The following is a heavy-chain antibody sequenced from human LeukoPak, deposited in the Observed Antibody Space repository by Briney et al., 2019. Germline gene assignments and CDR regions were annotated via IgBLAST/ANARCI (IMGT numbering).Heavy chain of an antibody. V-gene: IGHV3-30*18. CDR3: AKDRGSFPGYSSGWYRRGHYFDY. Sequence: GGSLRLSCAASGFTFSSYGMHWVRQAPGKGLEWVAVISYDGSNKYYADSVKGRFTISRDNSKNTLYLQMNSLRAEDTAVYYCAKDRGSFPGYSSGWYRRGHYFDYWGQGTLVTVSS. CDR2: ISYDGSNK. D-gene: IGHD6-19*01. J-gene: IGHJ4*02. CDR1: GFTFSSYG.